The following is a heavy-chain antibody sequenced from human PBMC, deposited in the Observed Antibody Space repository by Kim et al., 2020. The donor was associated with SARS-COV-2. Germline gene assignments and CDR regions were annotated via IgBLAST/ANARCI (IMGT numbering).Heavy chain of an antibody. CDR1: GGSITSYY. D-gene: IGHD2-8*01. V-gene: IGHV4-59*13. CDR3: ARANGFPNWFDS. J-gene: IGHJ5*01. CDR2: IYYTGNT. Sequence: SETLSLTCTVSGGSITSYYWTWIRQPPGKGLEWIGYIYYTGNTNYNPSLKSRVTMSIDTSKNQFSLGLSSVTAADTAVYYCARANGFPNWFDSWGQGTLVTVSS.